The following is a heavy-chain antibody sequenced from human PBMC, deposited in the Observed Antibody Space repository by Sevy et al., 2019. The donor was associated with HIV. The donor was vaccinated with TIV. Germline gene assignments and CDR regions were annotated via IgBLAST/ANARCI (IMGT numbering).Heavy chain of an antibody. CDR1: GFTFSSYS. CDR2: ITSGSSFI. D-gene: IGHD6-13*01. V-gene: IGHV3-21*01. Sequence: GGSLRLSCAASGFTFSSYSMNWVRQAPGRGLEWVSSITSGSSFIFYAGSVKGRFTISRDNAKNSLYLQMNSLSAVDTAVYFCARFVSLGYWGQGTLVTVSS. CDR3: ARFVSLGY. J-gene: IGHJ4*02.